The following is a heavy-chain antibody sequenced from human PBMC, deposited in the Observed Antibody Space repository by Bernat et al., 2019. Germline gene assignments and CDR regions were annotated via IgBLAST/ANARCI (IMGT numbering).Heavy chain of an antibody. CDR2: INNDGSDT. V-gene: IGHV3-74*01. CDR1: GFTFTDYW. CDR3: ARGGWSHGFDI. Sequence: EVLLVESGGGLVQPGGSLRLSCAASGFTFTDYWMHWVRQAPGKGLVWVSRINNDGSDTIYADSVKGRFTLSRDNAKNTLYLQMNSRRVEDTAVYYCARGGWSHGFDIWGQGTMVTVSS. J-gene: IGHJ3*02. D-gene: IGHD3-3*01.